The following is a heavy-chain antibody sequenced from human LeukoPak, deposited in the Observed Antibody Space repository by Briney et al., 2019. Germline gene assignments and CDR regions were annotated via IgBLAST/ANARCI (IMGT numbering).Heavy chain of an antibody. J-gene: IGHJ5*02. CDR1: GGSISIYY. D-gene: IGHD6-19*01. V-gene: IGHV4-59*01. Sequence: PAETLSLTCTVSGGSISIYYWSWIRQPPGKGLEWLGYIYNSGSTYYNPSLKSRVTIPVDTSKNQFSLRLTSMTAADAAVYYCARDQRLSQWDWFDPWGQGTLVTVSS. CDR3: ARDQRLSQWDWFDP. CDR2: IYNSGST.